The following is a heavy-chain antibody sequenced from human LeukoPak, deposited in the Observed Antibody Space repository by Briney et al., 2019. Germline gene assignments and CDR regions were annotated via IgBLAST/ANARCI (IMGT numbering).Heavy chain of an antibody. CDR2: IYYTGDT. D-gene: IGHD1-1*01. CDR1: GGSISSYY. V-gene: IGHV4-59*01. Sequence: SETLSLTCTVSGGSISSYYWGWLRQPPGKGLEWIGYIYYTGDTNYHPALKSRATISVDTSKNQFSLKLRSVTAADTAVYYCTRVGTGTLEYWGQGTLVTVSP. CDR3: TRVGTGTLEY. J-gene: IGHJ4*02.